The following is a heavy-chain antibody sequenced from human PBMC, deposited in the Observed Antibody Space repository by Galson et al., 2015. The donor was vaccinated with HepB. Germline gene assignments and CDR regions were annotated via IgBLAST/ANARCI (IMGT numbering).Heavy chain of an antibody. CDR1: GFAFGTHS. V-gene: IGHV3-23*01. CDR3: AKGTERRLTTMTSHNYFDH. D-gene: IGHD2-2*01. CDR2: ITADGRT. J-gene: IGHJ4*02. Sequence: SLRLSCAASGFAFGTHSMTWVRQAPGKGLQWVSTITADGRTTYAESVTGRFTVSRVNSNNRVYPQMNSLRVADTAVYYCAKGTERRLTTMTSHNYFDHWGRGALVTVSS.